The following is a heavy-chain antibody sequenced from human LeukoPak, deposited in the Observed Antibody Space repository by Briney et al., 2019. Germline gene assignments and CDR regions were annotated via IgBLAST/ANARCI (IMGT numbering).Heavy chain of an antibody. CDR3: ARGRHYDSSGYPFDAFDI. Sequence: GGSLRLSCAASGFTFSSYSMTWVRQAPGKGLEWVSSISSSSSYIYYADSVKGRFTISRDNTENSLNLQMDSLGAEDTAVYYCARGRHYDSSGYPFDAFDIWGQGTMVIVSS. CDR1: GFTFSSYS. J-gene: IGHJ3*02. CDR2: ISSSSSYI. D-gene: IGHD3-22*01. V-gene: IGHV3-21*01.